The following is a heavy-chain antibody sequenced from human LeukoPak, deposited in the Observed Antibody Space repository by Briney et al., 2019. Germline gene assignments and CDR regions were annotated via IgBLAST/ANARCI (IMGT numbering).Heavy chain of an antibody. D-gene: IGHD2-15*01. CDR3: ASSDVAGSYNWFDP. V-gene: IGHV3-7*01. CDR2: IKQDGSEE. CDR1: GFTFSSYW. Sequence: GGSLRLSCAASGFTFSSYWMSWVRQAPGKGLEWVANIKQDGSEEYYVDSVKGRFTISRDNAKNSLYLQMNSLRAEDTAVYYCASSDVAGSYNWFDPWGQGTLVTVSS. J-gene: IGHJ5*02.